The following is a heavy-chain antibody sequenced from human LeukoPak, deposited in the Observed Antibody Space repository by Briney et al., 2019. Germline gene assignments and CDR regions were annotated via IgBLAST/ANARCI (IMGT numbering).Heavy chain of an antibody. J-gene: IGHJ4*02. CDR3: ARGKWLELMSYFDY. V-gene: IGHV3-7*04. CDR1: GFTFSTYW. CDR2: IKEDGSEK. Sequence: GGSLRLSCAASGFTFSTYWMTWVRQAPGKGLEWVANIKEDGSEKYYADSVKGRFIISRDNAKNSLYLEVNSLRAEDTAVYYCARGKWLELMSYFDYWGQGTLVTVSS. D-gene: IGHD6-19*01.